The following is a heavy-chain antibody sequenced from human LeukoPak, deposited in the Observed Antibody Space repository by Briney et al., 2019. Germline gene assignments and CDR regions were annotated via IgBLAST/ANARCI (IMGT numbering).Heavy chain of an antibody. J-gene: IGHJ5*02. D-gene: IGHD4-11*01. CDR2: IYTSGST. V-gene: IGHV4-61*02. Sequence: SQTLSLTCTVSVGSISSGSYYWSWIRQPAGKGLEWIGRIYTSGSTNYNPSLKSQVAISIDTSKNQFSLNLSSVAAADTAVYYCARGSNPWGQGTLVTVSS. CDR1: VGSISSGSYY. CDR3: ARGSNP.